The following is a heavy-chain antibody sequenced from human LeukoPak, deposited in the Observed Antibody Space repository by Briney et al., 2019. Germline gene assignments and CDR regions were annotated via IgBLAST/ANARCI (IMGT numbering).Heavy chain of an antibody. D-gene: IGHD4-17*01. CDR2: ISGSGGST. J-gene: IGHJ4*02. CDR1: GFTFSSYA. Sequence: GGSLRLSCAASGFTFSSYAMSWVRQAPGKGLEWDSAISGSGGSTYYADSVKGRFTISRDNSKNTLYLQMNSLRAEDTAVYYCASTTVTTQSLDYWGQGTLVTVSS. V-gene: IGHV3-23*01. CDR3: ASTTVTTQSLDY.